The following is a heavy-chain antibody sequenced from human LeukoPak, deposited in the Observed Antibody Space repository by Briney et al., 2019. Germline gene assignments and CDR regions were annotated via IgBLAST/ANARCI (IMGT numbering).Heavy chain of an antibody. CDR3: ATRRTITVANDNDAFDI. CDR1: GYTLTELS. J-gene: IGHJ3*02. CDR2: FDPEDGET. V-gene: IGHV1-24*01. D-gene: IGHD6-19*01. Sequence: EASVKVSCKVSGYTLTELSMHWVRQAPGKGLEWMGGFDPEDGETIYAQKFQGRVTMTVDTSTDTAYMELSSLRSEDTAVYYCATRRTITVANDNDAFDIWGQGTMATVSS.